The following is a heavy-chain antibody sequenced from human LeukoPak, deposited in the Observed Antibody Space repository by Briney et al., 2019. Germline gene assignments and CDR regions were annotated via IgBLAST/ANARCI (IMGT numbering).Heavy chain of an antibody. Sequence: LSLTCGVSGGSVSTIGYSWSWVRQAPGKGLEWVSAISGSGGSTYYADSVKGRFTISGDNSKNTLYLQMNSLRAEDTAVYYCAKVPSRFLEWLSLDYWGQGTLVTVSS. D-gene: IGHD3-3*01. CDR2: ISGSGGST. CDR1: GGSVSTIGYS. J-gene: IGHJ4*02. V-gene: IGHV3-23*01. CDR3: AKVPSRFLEWLSLDY.